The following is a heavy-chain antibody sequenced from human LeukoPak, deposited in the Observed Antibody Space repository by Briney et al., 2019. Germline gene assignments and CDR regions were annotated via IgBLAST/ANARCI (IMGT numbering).Heavy chain of an antibody. CDR1: GFTFSSYG. J-gene: IGHJ4*02. D-gene: IGHD3-22*01. V-gene: IGHV3-30*18. CDR2: ISYDGSNK. Sequence: PGRSLRLSCAASGFTFSSYGMHWVRQAPGKGLEWVAVISYDGSNKYYADSVKGRFTISRDNSKNTLYLQMNSLRTEDTAVYYCAKENYYDSSGYIDYWGQGTLVTVSS. CDR3: AKENYYDSSGYIDY.